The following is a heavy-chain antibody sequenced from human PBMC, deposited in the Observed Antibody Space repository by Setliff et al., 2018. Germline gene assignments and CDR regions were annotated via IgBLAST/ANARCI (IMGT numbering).Heavy chain of an antibody. CDR3: ARDTSTRSAASDPSFNFDF. CDR2: ISGYNGNT. D-gene: IGHD5-12*01. CDR1: GYTFTSYA. V-gene: IGHV1-18*01. J-gene: IGHJ4*02. Sequence: ASVKVSCKASGYTFTSYAVTWVRQAPGQGLEWMGGISGYNGNTNYAQNLQGRVTITTDPSSRTAYMELKSLRSDDTAVYYCARDTSTRSAASDPSFNFDFWGQGSLVTVSS.